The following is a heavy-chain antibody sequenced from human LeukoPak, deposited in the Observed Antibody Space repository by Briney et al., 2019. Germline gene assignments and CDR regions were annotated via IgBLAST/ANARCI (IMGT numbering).Heavy chain of an antibody. CDR3: VRLSRGAMNYHMDV. D-gene: IGHD3-10*01. J-gene: IGHJ6*03. V-gene: IGHV3-72*01. CDR2: SRNKANRYTT. CDR1: GFTFSSYS. Sequence: PGGSPRLSCAASGFTFSSYSMNWVRQAPGKGLEWVGRSRNKANRYTTTHGESVRGRFTISRDDSENSLYLQLNSLKTEDTGVYYCVRLSRGAMNYHMDVWGKGTTVTISS.